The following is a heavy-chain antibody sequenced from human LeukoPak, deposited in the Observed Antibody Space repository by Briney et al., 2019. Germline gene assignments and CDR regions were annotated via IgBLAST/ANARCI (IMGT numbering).Heavy chain of an antibody. CDR1: GGSFSGYY. Sequence: PSETLSLTCAVYGGSFSGYYWSWIRQPPGKGLEWIGEINHSGSTNYNPSLKSRVTISADTSKNQFSLKLSSVTAADTAVYYCARKTVVVVAARSGYYFYYYYYYMDVWGKGTTVTISS. V-gene: IGHV4-34*01. D-gene: IGHD2-15*01. J-gene: IGHJ6*03. CDR2: INHSGST. CDR3: ARKTVVVVAARSGYYFYYYYYYMDV.